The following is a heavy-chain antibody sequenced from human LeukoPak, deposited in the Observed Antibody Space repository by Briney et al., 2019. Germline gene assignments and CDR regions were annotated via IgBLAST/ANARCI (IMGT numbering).Heavy chain of an antibody. D-gene: IGHD2-15*01. CDR2: IIPIFGTA. V-gene: IGHV1-69*13. J-gene: IGHJ3*02. CDR1: GGTFSSYA. Sequence: SVKVSCKASGGTFSSYAISWVRQAPGQGLEWMGGIIPIFGTANYAQKYQGRVTITADESTSTAYMELSSLGSEDTAVYYCARRDSHDAFDIWGQGTMVTVSS. CDR3: ARRDSHDAFDI.